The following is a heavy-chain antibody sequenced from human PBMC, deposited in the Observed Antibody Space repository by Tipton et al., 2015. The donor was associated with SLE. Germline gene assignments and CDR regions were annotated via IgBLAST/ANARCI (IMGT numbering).Heavy chain of an antibody. V-gene: IGHV4-59*01. CDR2: IFYTGST. CDR3: ARVPIGYTTKGFDY. D-gene: IGHD5-12*01. J-gene: IGHJ4*02. Sequence: TLSLTCTVSGGSMSGYYWSWIRQPPGKRLEWLGYIFYTGSTHYNPSLESRVTISVDTSKSHFSLNLTSVTTADTAIYYCARVPIGYTTKGFDYWGRGTLVTVSS. CDR1: GGSMSGYY.